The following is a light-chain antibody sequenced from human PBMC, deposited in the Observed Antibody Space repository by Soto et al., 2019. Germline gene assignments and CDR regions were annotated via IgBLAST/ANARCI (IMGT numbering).Light chain of an antibody. CDR1: QSVSSY. CDR3: QRYNNWPWT. Sequence: EVVLTQSPATLSLNPGERATLSCRASQSVSSYLAWCQQKPGQAPRLLIYDASTRATGIPARFSGSGSGTEFTLTISSLQSEDFAVYYCQRYNNWPWTFGQGTKVDI. V-gene: IGKV3-15*01. CDR2: DAS. J-gene: IGKJ1*01.